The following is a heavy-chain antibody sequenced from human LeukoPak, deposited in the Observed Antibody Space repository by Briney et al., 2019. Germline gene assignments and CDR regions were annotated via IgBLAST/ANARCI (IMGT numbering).Heavy chain of an antibody. V-gene: IGHV3-48*03. CDR3: VREVRREGDQFDY. CDR2: ISSSGGTI. Sequence: PGGSLRLSCAASGFPFSSYEMNWVRQAPGKGLEWVSYISSSGGTIHYSDSVKGRFTISRDNAKNSLYLQMNSLRAEDTAVYYCVREVRREGDQFDYWGQGTLVTVSS. D-gene: IGHD2-21*01. CDR1: GFPFSSYE. J-gene: IGHJ4*02.